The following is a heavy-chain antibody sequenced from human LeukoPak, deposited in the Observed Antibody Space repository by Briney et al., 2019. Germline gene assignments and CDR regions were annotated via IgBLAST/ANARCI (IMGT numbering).Heavy chain of an antibody. CDR1: GFTFSSYA. V-gene: IGHV3-30-3*01. Sequence: PGGSLRLSCAASGFTFSSYAMHWVRQAPGKGLEWVAVISYDGSNKGYADSVKGRFTISRDNSKNTLYLQMNSLRAEDTAVYYCARDVAAAGTGSDYWGQGTLVTVSS. D-gene: IGHD6-13*01. CDR3: ARDVAAAGTGSDY. J-gene: IGHJ4*02. CDR2: ISYDGSNK.